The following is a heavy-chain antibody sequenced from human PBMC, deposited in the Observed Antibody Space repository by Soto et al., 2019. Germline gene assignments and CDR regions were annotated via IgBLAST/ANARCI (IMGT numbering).Heavy chain of an antibody. CDR3: ARGVVDSSGYQNYYHYGMDV. CDR1: GGSFGGYC. Sequence: SETLSLTCAVYGGSFGGYCWSWIRQPPGKGLEWIGEINHSGSTNYNPSLKSRVTISVDTSKNQFSLKLSSVTAADTAVYYCARGVVDSSGYQNYYHYGMDVWGQGTTVTVSS. V-gene: IGHV4-34*01. D-gene: IGHD3-22*01. J-gene: IGHJ6*02. CDR2: INHSGST.